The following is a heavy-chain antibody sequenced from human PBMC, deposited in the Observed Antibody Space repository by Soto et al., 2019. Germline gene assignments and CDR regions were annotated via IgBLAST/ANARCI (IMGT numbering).Heavy chain of an antibody. J-gene: IGHJ5*02. V-gene: IGHV1-18*01. CDR3: ARGEYYYDSSGYYFRWFDP. D-gene: IGHD3-22*01. Sequence: ASVKVSCKASGYTFTSYGISWVRQAPGQGLEWMGWISAYNGNTNYAQKLQGRVTMTTDTSTSTAYMELRSLRSDDTAVYYCARGEYYYDSSGYYFRWFDPWGQGTLVTVS. CDR1: GYTFTSYG. CDR2: ISAYNGNT.